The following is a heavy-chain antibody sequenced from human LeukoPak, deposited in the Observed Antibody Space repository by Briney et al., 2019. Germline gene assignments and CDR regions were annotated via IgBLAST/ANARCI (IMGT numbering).Heavy chain of an antibody. CDR2: ISYDGSNK. D-gene: IGHD4-23*01. CDR1: GFTFSSYG. V-gene: IGHV3-30*18. CDR3: AKAAIATVAYYYYYGMDV. J-gene: IGHJ6*02. Sequence: GGSLRLSCAASGFTFSSYGMHWVRQAPGTGLEWVAVISYDGSNKYYADSVKGRFTISRDNSKNTLYLQMNSLRAEDTAVYYCAKAAIATVAYYYYYGMDVWGQGTTVTVSS.